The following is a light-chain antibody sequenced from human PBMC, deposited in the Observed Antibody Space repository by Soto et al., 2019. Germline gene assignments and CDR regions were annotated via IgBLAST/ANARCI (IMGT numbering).Light chain of an antibody. CDR2: EVF. Sequence: QSALTQSASVSGSPGQSITIPCTGTNSDVGAYNYVSWYQHHPGKAPKLMIYEVFTRSSGVSSRFSGSKSGSTASLTISGLQAEDEADYYCTSYTTTNTLYVFGTGTKVTVL. J-gene: IGLJ1*01. CDR1: NSDVGAYNY. CDR3: TSYTTTNTLYV. V-gene: IGLV2-14*01.